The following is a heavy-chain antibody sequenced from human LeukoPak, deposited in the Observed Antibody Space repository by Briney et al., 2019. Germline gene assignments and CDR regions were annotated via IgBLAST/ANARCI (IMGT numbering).Heavy chain of an antibody. CDR2: LNPRDGGT. Sequence: ASVKVSCKASGYTLTDYFIHWVRRAPGQGLEWVGILNPRDGGTYFAPNFQGRVTLTSDTSTSTVYMELTSLRSEDTALYYCARSHRFCADGVCSDYWGQGTLVTVSS. J-gene: IGHJ4*02. V-gene: IGHV1-46*01. CDR3: ARSHRFCADGVCSDY. D-gene: IGHD2-8*02. CDR1: GYTLTDYF.